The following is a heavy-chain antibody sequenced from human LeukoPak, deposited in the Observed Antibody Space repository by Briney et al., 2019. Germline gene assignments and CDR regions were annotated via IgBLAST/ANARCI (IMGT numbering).Heavy chain of an antibody. Sequence: GQSLKISCKGSGYTFTDYWIGWVRQMPGKGLEWMGIIYARDSDTTYSPSFQGQVTISADKSITTAYLQWSSLKASDTAIYYCARRGDYYGSGTYDFDYWGQGTLVTVSS. CDR3: ARRGDYYGSGTYDFDY. V-gene: IGHV5-51*01. J-gene: IGHJ4*02. D-gene: IGHD3-10*01. CDR2: IYARDSDT. CDR1: GYTFTDYW.